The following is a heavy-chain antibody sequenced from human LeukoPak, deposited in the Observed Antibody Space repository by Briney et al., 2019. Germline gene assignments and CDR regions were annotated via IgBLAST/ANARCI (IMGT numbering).Heavy chain of an antibody. CDR1: GFTFSSYG. J-gene: IGHJ5*02. CDR2: LWYDGTNE. V-gene: IGHV3-33*01. D-gene: IGHD3-10*01. CDR3: ARDRHYTGESYHFDP. Sequence: PGTSLRLSCAGSGFTFSSYGMHWVRQAPGKGLEWVAFLWYDGTNEHYADSLRGRFTISRDNSKNKVYLQMNGLRAEDSAVYYCARDRHYTGESYHFDPWGQGTLVTVSS.